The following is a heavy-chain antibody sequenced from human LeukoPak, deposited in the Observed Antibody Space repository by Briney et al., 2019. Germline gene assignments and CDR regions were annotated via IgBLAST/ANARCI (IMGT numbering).Heavy chain of an antibody. J-gene: IGHJ5*02. Sequence: ASVKVSCKASVYTFTSYGIIWVRQAPGQGLEWMGWISPYIANTNYAQKVQGRVSMTTDTSTSTAYMELRSLRSDDTAVYYCARAHGDIVVVPVALNWIDPWGQGTLVTASS. CDR2: ISPYIANT. V-gene: IGHV1-18*01. CDR1: VYTFTSYG. CDR3: ARAHGDIVVVPVALNWIDP. D-gene: IGHD2-2*01.